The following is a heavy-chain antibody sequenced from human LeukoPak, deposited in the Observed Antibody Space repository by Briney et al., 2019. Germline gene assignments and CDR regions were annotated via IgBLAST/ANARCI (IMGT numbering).Heavy chain of an antibody. V-gene: IGHV3-7*01. CDR2: INGDGRDK. CDR1: GFTFSSCW. D-gene: IGHD3-9*01. CDR3: ARGVDSAIDW. Sequence: GGSLRLSCAASGFTFSSCWMNWVRQAPGKGLEWVANINGDGRDKYYVGSVRGRFTISRDNADNALYLQMNSLRGDDTALYYCARGVDSAIDWWGQGTLVTVSS. J-gene: IGHJ4*02.